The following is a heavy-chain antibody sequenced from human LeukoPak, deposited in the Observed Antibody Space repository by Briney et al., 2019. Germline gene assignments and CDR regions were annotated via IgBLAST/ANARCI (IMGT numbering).Heavy chain of an antibody. CDR3: ARAPLLYYGSGSYYTY. CDR2: INPNSGGT. Sequence: ASVKVSCKASGYTFTGYYMHWVRQAPGQGLEWMGWINPNSGGTNYAQKFQGRVTMTRDTSISTAYMELSRLRSDDTAVYYCARAPLLYYGSGSYYTYWGQGTLVTVSS. J-gene: IGHJ4*02. V-gene: IGHV1-2*02. D-gene: IGHD3-10*01. CDR1: GYTFTGYY.